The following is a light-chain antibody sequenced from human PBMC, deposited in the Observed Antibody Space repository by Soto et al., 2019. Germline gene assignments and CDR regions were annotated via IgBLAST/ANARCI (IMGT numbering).Light chain of an antibody. J-gene: IGLJ1*01. CDR3: CSYGGNDNYV. Sequence: QSALTQPPSASGSPGQAVAISCTGTSSDVGGYNYVSWYQQHPGKAPKLLIYEVTKRPSGVPDRFSGSKSGNTASLTVSGLQAEDEADYYCCSYGGNDNYVFGTGTKLTVL. CDR2: EVT. V-gene: IGLV2-8*01. CDR1: SSDVGGYNY.